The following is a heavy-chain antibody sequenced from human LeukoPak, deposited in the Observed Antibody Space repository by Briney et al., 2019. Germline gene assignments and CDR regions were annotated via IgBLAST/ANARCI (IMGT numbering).Heavy chain of an antibody. V-gene: IGHV3-30*02. CDR1: GFTFNSYG. Sequence: GGSLRLSCAASGFTFNSYGIHWVRQAPGKGLEWVAFIRFDGSNNYYADSVRGRFTMSRDNSKNTVYLQMNSLRVDDTAVYYCARRDIVVVVSASDYWGQGTLVTVSS. J-gene: IGHJ4*02. D-gene: IGHD2-15*01. CDR3: ARRDIVVVVSASDY. CDR2: IRFDGSNN.